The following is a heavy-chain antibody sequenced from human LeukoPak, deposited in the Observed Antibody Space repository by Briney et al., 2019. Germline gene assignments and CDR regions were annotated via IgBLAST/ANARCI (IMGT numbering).Heavy chain of an antibody. V-gene: IGHV4-59*01. D-gene: IGHD2-21*01. Sequence: SETLSLTCTVSGGSISSYYWSWIRQPPGKGLEWIGYIYYSGSTNYNPSLKSRVTISVDTSKNQFSLKLSSVTAADTAVYYCARSFAFADPFDYWGQGTLVTVSS. J-gene: IGHJ4*02. CDR3: ARSFAFADPFDY. CDR1: GGSISSYY. CDR2: IYYSGST.